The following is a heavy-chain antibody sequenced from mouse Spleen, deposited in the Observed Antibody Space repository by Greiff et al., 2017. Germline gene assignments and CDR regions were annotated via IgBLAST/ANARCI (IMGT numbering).Heavy chain of an antibody. CDR2: IYPGGGYT. V-gene: IGHV1-63*01. CDR1: GYTFTNYW. J-gene: IGHJ3*01. Sequence: VQLQQSGAELVRPGTSVKMSCKASGYTFTNYWIGWAKQRPGHGLEWIGDIYPGGGYTNYNEKFKGKATLTADKSSSTAYMQFSSLTSEDSAIYYCARLTGKEPAWFAYWGQGTLVTVSA. D-gene: IGHD4-1*01. CDR3: ARLTGKEPAWFAY.